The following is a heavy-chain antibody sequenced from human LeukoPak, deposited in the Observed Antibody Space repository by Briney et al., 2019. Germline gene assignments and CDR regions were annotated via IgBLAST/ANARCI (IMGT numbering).Heavy chain of an antibody. CDR1: GGSFSGYY. CDR2: INHSGST. J-gene: IGHJ4*02. V-gene: IGHV4-34*01. Sequence: SETLSLTCAVYGGSFSGYYWSWIRQPPGKGLEWIGEINHSGSTNYNPSLKSRVTISVDTSKNQFSLKLSSVTAADTAVYYCARVHVPPRYYFDYWGQGTLVTVSS. D-gene: IGHD3-10*02. CDR3: ARVHVPPRYYFDY.